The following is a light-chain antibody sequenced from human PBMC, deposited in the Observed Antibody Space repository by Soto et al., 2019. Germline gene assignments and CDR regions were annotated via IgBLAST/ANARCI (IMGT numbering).Light chain of an antibody. Sequence: DIQMTQSPSSLSASVGDRVTLTCQASQDISNHLHRYQQKQGKAPKLLIYDASNMQRGVSSRFSGSGSGTDFTFTIISLQPEDIATYYCQQYHHVPLTFGGGTKVEIK. CDR3: QQYHHVPLT. V-gene: IGKV1-33*01. J-gene: IGKJ4*01. CDR2: DAS. CDR1: QDISNH.